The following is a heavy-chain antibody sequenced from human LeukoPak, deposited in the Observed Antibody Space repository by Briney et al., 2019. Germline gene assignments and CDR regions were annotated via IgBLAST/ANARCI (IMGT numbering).Heavy chain of an antibody. CDR3: AADNGDYRFDY. J-gene: IGHJ4*02. CDR1: GGSITNYY. Sequence: SETLSLTCAVSGGSITNYYWNWSRQSPGKGLEWIGYIYYRGNTNYNSTLTSRVTISVDTSKNQCSLKLTSVTAADTAVYYCAADNGDYRFDYWGQGTLVTVSS. CDR2: IYYRGNT. D-gene: IGHD4-17*01. V-gene: IGHV4-59*01.